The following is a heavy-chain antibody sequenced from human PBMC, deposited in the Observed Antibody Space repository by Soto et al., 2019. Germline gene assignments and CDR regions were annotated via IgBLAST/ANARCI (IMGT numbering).Heavy chain of an antibody. D-gene: IGHD2-15*01. CDR2: ISGSGGST. CDR3: AKDQYCSGGSCYSGYY. Sequence: EVQLLESGGGLVQPGGSLRLSCAASGFTFSSYAMSWVRQAPGKGLEWVSAISGSGGSTYYADSVKGRFTISRDNSKNALYLQMNSRRAEDTAVYYCAKDQYCSGGSCYSGYYWGQGTLVTVSS. CDR1: GFTFSSYA. V-gene: IGHV3-23*01. J-gene: IGHJ4*02.